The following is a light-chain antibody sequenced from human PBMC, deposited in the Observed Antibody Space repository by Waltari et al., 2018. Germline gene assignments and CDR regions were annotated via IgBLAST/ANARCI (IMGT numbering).Light chain of an antibody. CDR3: QQGT. CDR2: EAS. J-gene: IGKJ3*01. V-gene: IGKV3-11*01. Sequence: EIVLTQSPATLSLSPRERATLSCRASQSVMTYLAWYQQRPGPSPRLLIYEASHGAPGIPARFSGSGSGTDFTLTISSLEPEDSAVYYCQQGTFGPGTKVDI. CDR1: QSVMTY.